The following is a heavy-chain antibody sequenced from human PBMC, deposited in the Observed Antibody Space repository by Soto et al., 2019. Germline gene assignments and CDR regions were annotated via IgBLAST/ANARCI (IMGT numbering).Heavy chain of an antibody. V-gene: IGHV3-23*01. Sequence: HPGGSLRLSCAASGFTFSGYAMSWVRQAPGKGLEWVAAISGSGGSTYYADSVKGRFTISRDNSKNTLYLQMNSLRAEDTAVYYCATRKYSSWWYLEYLEDWGQGTMVTVSS. CDR2: ISGSGGST. CDR1: GFTFSGYA. J-gene: IGHJ1*01. D-gene: IGHD6-19*01. CDR3: ATRKYSSWWYLEYLED.